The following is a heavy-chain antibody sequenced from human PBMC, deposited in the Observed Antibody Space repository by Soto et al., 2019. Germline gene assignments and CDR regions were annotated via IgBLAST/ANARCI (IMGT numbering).Heavy chain of an antibody. CDR2: INAHSGGT. J-gene: IGHJ5*02. CDR3: AKDLTRQLAYWLDP. V-gene: IGHV1-2*02. Sequence: ASVKVSCKASGFSFTGYYIHWLRQAPGQGLEWMGWINAHSGGTEYAQKFQGRVTLTRDTSITTAYLTLTSLTSDDTALYYCAKDLTRQLAYWLDPWGQGTQVTVSS. D-gene: IGHD6-6*01. CDR1: GFSFTGYY.